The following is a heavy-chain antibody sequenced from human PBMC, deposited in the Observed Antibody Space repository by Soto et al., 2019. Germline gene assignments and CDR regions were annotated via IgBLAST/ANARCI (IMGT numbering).Heavy chain of an antibody. CDR2: ISGSGGST. Sequence: WWSLRLSCSASVFTFSSYAMSWVRQAPGKGLEWVSAISGSGGSTYYADSVKGRFTISRDNSKNTLYLQMNSLRSEDTAVYYCARPRMCTNGVCYEYFQHWGQGTLVTVSS. CDR1: VFTFSSYA. D-gene: IGHD2-8*01. CDR3: ARPRMCTNGVCYEYFQH. J-gene: IGHJ1*01. V-gene: IGHV3-23*01.